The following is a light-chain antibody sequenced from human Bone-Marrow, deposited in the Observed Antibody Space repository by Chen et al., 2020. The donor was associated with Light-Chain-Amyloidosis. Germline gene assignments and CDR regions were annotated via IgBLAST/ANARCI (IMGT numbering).Light chain of an antibody. V-gene: IGLV2-14*01. CDR1: SSDSGGDNH. CDR3: SSYTITNTLV. Sequence: QSALTHPSSVSGSPGQSITIPFPGTSSDSGGDNHVSWYQQHPDKAPKLMIYEVTNRPSWVPDRFSGSKSDNTASLTISGLQTEDEADYFCSSYTITNTLVFGSGTRVTVL. CDR2: EVT. J-gene: IGLJ1*01.